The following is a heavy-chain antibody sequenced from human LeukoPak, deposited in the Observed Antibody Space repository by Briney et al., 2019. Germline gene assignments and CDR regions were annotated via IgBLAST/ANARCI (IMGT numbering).Heavy chain of an antibody. CDR2: ISGSGGST. J-gene: IGHJ4*02. CDR1: EFTFSSYA. Sequence: GGSLRLSCAASEFTFSSYAMSWVRQAPGKGLEWVSAISGSGGSTYYADSVKGRFIISRDNSKNTLYLQMNSLRAEDTAVYYCAKITYYYDSSGYHYWGQGTLVTVSS. V-gene: IGHV3-23*01. D-gene: IGHD3-22*01. CDR3: AKITYYYDSSGYHY.